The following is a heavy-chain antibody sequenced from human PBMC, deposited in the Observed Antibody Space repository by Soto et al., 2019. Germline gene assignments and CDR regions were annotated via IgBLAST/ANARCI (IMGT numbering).Heavy chain of an antibody. Sequence: QVQLVESGGGVVQPGRSLRLSCAASGFTFSSYAMHWVRQALGTGLEWVAVISYEGSNKYYADSVKGRFTISRDNSKNTLYLQMNSLRTEDTAVYYCARVLGGMATVPFDYWGQGALVTVSS. D-gene: IGHD4-4*01. CDR2: ISYEGSNK. J-gene: IGHJ4*02. V-gene: IGHV3-30-3*01. CDR3: ARVLGGMATVPFDY. CDR1: GFTFSSYA.